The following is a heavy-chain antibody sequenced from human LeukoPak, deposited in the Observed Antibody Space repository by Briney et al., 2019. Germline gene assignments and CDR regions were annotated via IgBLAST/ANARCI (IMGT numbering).Heavy chain of an antibody. J-gene: IGHJ5*02. CDR3: ARDRGYDFWSGYLPITNYNWFDP. Sequence: ASVKISCKVSGYTFTDYYMHWVQQAPGKGLEWMGLVDPEDGETIYAEKFQGRVTITADTSTSTVYMELSSLRSEDTAVYYCARDRGYDFWSGYLPITNYNWFDPWGQGTLVTVSS. CDR1: GYTFTDYY. D-gene: IGHD3-3*01. CDR2: VDPEDGET. V-gene: IGHV1-69-2*01.